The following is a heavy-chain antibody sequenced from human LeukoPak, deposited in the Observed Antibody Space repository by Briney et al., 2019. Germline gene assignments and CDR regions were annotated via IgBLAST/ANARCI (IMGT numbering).Heavy chain of an antibody. CDR2: ISSSGSTI. J-gene: IGHJ4*02. CDR3: ARWTYYYDSSGYYFDY. D-gene: IGHD3-22*01. V-gene: IGHV3-11*04. Sequence: GGSLRLSCAASGFTFSDYYMSWTRQAPGKGLEWVSYISSSGSTIYYADSVKGRFTISRDNAKNSLYLQMNSLRAEDTAVYYCARWTYYYDSSGYYFDYWGQGTLVTVSS. CDR1: GFTFSDYY.